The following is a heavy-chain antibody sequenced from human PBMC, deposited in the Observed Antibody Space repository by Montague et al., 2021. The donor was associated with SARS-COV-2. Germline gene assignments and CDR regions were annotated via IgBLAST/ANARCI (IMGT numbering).Heavy chain of an antibody. J-gene: IGHJ2*01. CDR1: GFSLKTSGEG. Sequence: PVLVKPTQTLTLTCTFSGFSLKTSGEGVGWIRQSPGKAPEWLALIYWSDDKNYSPSLKSRLTISKDTSNNQVVLSMTTMGPVDTATYYCAHPRAYCSDTTCYRHRNLDHRGRGTLVTVAS. V-gene: IGHV2-5*01. CDR2: IYWSDDK. CDR3: AHPRAYCSDTTCYRHRNLDH. D-gene: IGHD2-2*01.